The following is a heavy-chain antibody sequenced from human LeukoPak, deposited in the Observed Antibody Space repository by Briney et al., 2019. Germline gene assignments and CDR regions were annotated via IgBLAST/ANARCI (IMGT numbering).Heavy chain of an antibody. CDR1: GFIFTNAW. Sequence: GGSLRLSCAASGFIFTNAWMTWVRQAPGKGLEWVGRIKTKSDGGATDYATPVKGRFTISRDDSINTLYLQMNSLKTEDTAVYYCSSSGSRWDYFDYWGQGALVTVSS. V-gene: IGHV3-15*01. CDR3: SSSGSRWDYFDY. CDR2: IKTKSDGGAT. D-gene: IGHD6-13*01. J-gene: IGHJ4*02.